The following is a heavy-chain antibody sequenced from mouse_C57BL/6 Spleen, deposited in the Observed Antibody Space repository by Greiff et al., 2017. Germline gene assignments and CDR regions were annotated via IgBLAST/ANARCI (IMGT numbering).Heavy chain of an antibody. V-gene: IGHV1-82*01. D-gene: IGHD2-4*01. J-gene: IGHJ3*01. CDR3: SNLYYDYDPWFAY. Sequence: QVQLKQSGPELVKPGASVKISCKASGYAFSSSWMNWVKQRPGKGLEWIGRIYPGDGDTNYNGKFKGKATLTADKSSSTAYMQLSSLTPEDSAVYFCSNLYYDYDPWFAYWGQGTLVTVSA. CDR1: GYAFSSSW. CDR2: IYPGDGDT.